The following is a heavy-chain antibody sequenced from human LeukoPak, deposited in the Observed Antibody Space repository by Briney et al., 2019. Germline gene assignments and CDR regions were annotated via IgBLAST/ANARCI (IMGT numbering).Heavy chain of an antibody. CDR2: IYTSGST. V-gene: IGHV4-4*07. D-gene: IGHD6-19*01. Sequence: SETLSLTCTVSGGSISSYYWSWIRQPAGKGLEWIGRIYTSGSTNYNPSLKSRVTMSVDTSKNQFSLKLSSVTAADTAVYYCAKDPGGHSSGWYEKGPFDYWGQGTLVTVSS. CDR3: AKDPGGHSSGWYEKGPFDY. J-gene: IGHJ4*02. CDR1: GGSISSYY.